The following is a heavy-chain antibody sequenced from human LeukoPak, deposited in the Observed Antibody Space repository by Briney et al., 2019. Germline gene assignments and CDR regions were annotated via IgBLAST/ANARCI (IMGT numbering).Heavy chain of an antibody. CDR3: ARRGKMATLF. D-gene: IGHD5-24*01. V-gene: IGHV4-34*01. CDR2: INHSGST. Sequence: PSETLSLTCAVYGGSFSGYYWSWIRQPPGKGLEWIGEINHSGSTNYNPSLKSRVTISVDTSKNQFSLKLSPVTAADTAVYYCARRGKMATLFWGQGTLVTVSS. CDR1: GGSFSGYY. J-gene: IGHJ4*02.